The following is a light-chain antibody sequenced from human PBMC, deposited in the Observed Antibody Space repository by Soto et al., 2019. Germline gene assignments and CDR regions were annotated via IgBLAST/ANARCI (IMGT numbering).Light chain of an antibody. V-gene: IGLV1-40*01. CDR2: GNN. J-gene: IGLJ1*01. CDR1: SSNIAAGYD. CDR3: QSYDSSLSGYV. Sequence: QSVLTQPPSVSGAPGQRVTISCTGSSSNIAAGYDVHWYQQLPGTAPTLLISGNNNRPSGVPDRLSGSKSGTSASLAITGLRAEDEADYFCQSYDSSLSGYVFGTGTKLTVL.